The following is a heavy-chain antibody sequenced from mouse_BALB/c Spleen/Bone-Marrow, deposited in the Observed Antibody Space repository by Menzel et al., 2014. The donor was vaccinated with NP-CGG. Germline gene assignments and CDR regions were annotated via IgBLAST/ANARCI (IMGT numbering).Heavy chain of an antibody. Sequence: VQLQQSGAELVKPGASVKLSCTASGFNVKDTYMQWVKRRPEQGLEWIGRIDPANGNTQYDPTFQGKATITTDTSSNTAYLQLSSLTSEDTAVYYCTREGHYYGSGALDYWGQGTSVTVSS. CDR2: IDPANGNT. CDR1: GFNVKDTY. V-gene: IGHV14-3*02. J-gene: IGHJ4*01. CDR3: TREGHYYGSGALDY. D-gene: IGHD1-2*01.